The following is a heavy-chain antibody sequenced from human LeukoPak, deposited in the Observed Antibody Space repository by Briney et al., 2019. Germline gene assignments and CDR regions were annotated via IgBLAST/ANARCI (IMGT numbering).Heavy chain of an antibody. Sequence: GGSLRLACAASGFSFDDYAMHWVRQAPGKGLEWVAGISWNSGSIDYVDSVKGRFTISRDNAKNSLYLQMNNLRAEDTALYYCAKDIGSLTYCYDDSHYSGAFDYWGQGTLVTVSS. D-gene: IGHD3-22*01. CDR2: ISWNSGSI. J-gene: IGHJ4*02. CDR3: AKDIGSLTYCYDDSHYSGAFDY. V-gene: IGHV3-9*01. CDR1: GFSFDDYA.